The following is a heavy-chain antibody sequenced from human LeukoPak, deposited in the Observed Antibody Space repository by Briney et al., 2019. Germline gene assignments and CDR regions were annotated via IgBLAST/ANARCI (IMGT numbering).Heavy chain of an antibody. CDR2: IYTSGST. V-gene: IGHV4-4*07. D-gene: IGHD4-17*01. CDR3: ARATTVTFWSFDYGMDV. J-gene: IGHJ6*02. CDR1: GGSISSYY. Sequence: SETLSLTCTVSGGSISSYYWSWIRQPAGKGLEWIGRIYTSGSTNYNPSLKSRVTMSVDTSKNQFSLKLSSVTAADTAVYYCARATTVTFWSFDYGMDVWGQGTTVTVSS.